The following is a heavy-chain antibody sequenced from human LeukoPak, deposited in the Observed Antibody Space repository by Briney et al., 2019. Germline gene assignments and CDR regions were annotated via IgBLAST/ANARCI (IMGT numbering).Heavy chain of an antibody. Sequence: ASETLSLTCTVSGGSISSYYWSWIRQPPGKGLEWIGEINHSGSTNYNPSLKSRVTISVDTSKNQFSLKLSSVTAADTAVYYCARYSSSWRHAFDIWGQGTMVTVSS. CDR2: INHSGST. J-gene: IGHJ3*02. D-gene: IGHD6-13*01. V-gene: IGHV4-34*01. CDR1: GGSISSYY. CDR3: ARYSSSWRHAFDI.